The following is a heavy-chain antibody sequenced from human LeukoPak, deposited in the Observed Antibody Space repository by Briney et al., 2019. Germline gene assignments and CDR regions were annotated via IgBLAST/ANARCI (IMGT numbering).Heavy chain of an antibody. CDR1: GGSFSGYY. CDR2: INHSGST. D-gene: IGHD3-10*01. Sequence: PSETLSLTCAVYGGSFSGYYWSWIRQPPGKGLEWIWEINHSGSTNYNPSLKSRVTISVDSSKNQFSLKLSPVAAADTAVYYCARGPAPKPPYYYGSGRSNYFDYWGQGTLVTVSS. CDR3: ARGPAPKPPYYYGSGRSNYFDY. J-gene: IGHJ4*02. V-gene: IGHV4-34*01.